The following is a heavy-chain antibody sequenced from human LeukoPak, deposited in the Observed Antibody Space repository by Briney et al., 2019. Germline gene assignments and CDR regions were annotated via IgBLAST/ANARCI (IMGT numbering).Heavy chain of an antibody. CDR1: GDSITSGGYY. CDR2: IHYSGIT. CDR3: ATQANFYDSSGYFHR. J-gene: IGHJ1*01. D-gene: IGHD3-22*01. V-gene: IGHV4-31*03. Sequence: PSETLSLTCTVSGDSITSGGYYWSWIRQHPGKGLEWIGYIHYSGITYYNPSLRSRLTISLDTSKKQFSLKLSSVTAADTAMYYCATQANFYDSSGYFHRWDQGTLVTVSS.